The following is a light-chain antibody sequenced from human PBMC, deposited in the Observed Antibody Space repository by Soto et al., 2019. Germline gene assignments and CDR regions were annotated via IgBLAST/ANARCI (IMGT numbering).Light chain of an antibody. J-gene: IGKJ4*01. CDR3: QQYTASPLP. CDR1: QSVSSSF. CDR2: GAS. V-gene: IGKV3-20*01. Sequence: EIVLTQSPGTLSLSPGERATLSCTASQSVSSSFLAWYQQKPGQAPRLLIYGASSRATGIPDRFSGSGSGTDFTLTISRLEPEDFAVYYCQQYTASPLPFGGGTRVEIK.